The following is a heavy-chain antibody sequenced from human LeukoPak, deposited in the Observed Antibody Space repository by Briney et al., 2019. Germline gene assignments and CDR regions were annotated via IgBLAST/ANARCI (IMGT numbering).Heavy chain of an antibody. J-gene: IGHJ4*02. V-gene: IGHV4-39*07. D-gene: IGHD3-22*01. CDR1: GGSIGSSSYY. CDR3: ARDYYDSSGYLPFYFDY. Sequence: SETLSLTCTVSGGSIGSSSYYWGWIRQPPGKGLEWIGEINHSGSTNYNPSLKSRVTISVDTSKNQFSLKLSSVTAADTAVYYCARDYYDSSGYLPFYFDYWGQGTLVTVSS. CDR2: INHSGST.